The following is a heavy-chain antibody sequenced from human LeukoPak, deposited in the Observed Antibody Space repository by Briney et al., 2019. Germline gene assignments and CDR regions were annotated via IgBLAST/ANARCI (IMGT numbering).Heavy chain of an antibody. J-gene: IGHJ4*02. D-gene: IGHD3-22*01. CDR3: ARDLSSYYYDSSGYNRYYFDY. V-gene: IGHV3-43*02. CDR2: ISGDGGST. CDR1: GFTFDDYA. Sequence: GGSLRLSCAASGFTFDDYAMHWVRQAPGKGLEWVSLISGDGGSTYYADSVKGRFTISRDNSKNSLYLQMNSLRAEDTAVYYCARDLSSYYYDSSGYNRYYFDYWGQGTLVTVSS.